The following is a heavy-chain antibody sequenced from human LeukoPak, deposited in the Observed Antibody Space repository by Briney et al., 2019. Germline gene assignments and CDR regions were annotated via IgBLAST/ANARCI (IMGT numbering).Heavy chain of an antibody. CDR1: GFTFSSYG. CDR3: ARDQIVVVVAATYNYFDY. D-gene: IGHD2-15*01. J-gene: IGHJ4*02. CDR2: IWYDGSNK. Sequence: GGSLRHSCAASGFTFSSYGMHWVRQAPGKRLEWVAVIWYDGSNKYYADSVKGRFTISRDNSKNTLYLQMNSLRAEDTAVYYCARDQIVVVVAATYNYFDYWGQGTLVTVSS. V-gene: IGHV3-33*01.